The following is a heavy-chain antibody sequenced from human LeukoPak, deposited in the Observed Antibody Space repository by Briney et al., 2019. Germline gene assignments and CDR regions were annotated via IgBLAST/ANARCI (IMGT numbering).Heavy chain of an antibody. J-gene: IGHJ5*02. D-gene: IGHD6-13*01. CDR3: ARDSSSSPYNWFDP. CDR2: IYHSGST. CDR1: GGSISSSSYY. V-gene: IGHV4-39*07. Sequence: SETLSLTCTVSGGSISSSSYYWGWIRQPPGKGLEWIGSIYHSGSTYYNPSLKSRVTIAVETSKNQFSLKLSSVTAADKAVYYCARDSSSSPYNWFDPWGQGTLVTVSS.